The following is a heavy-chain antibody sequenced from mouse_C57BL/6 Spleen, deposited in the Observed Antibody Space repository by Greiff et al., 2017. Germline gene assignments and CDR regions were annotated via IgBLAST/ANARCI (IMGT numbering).Heavy chain of an antibody. Sequence: VQLKQSGAELVRPGASVKLSCTASGFNIKDDYMHWVKQRPEQGLEWIGWIDPENGDTEYASKFQGKATITADPSSNTAYLQRSSLTSEDTAVYYCSPSLGNLANWGQGALVTVSA. J-gene: IGHJ3*01. CDR2: IDPENGDT. CDR1: GFNIKDDY. V-gene: IGHV14-4*01. D-gene: IGHD2-1*01. CDR3: SPSLGNLAN.